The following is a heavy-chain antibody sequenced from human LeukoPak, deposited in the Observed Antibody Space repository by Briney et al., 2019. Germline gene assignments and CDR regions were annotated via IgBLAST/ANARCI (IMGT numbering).Heavy chain of an antibody. CDR2: IYPTDSET. V-gene: IGHV5-51*01. Sequence: GESLRISCQGSGHNFTTYWIGWVRQKPGEGLEWMGLIYPTDSETKHNPSFQGQVTFSADKSTRTAYLQWDTLKASDTATYYCTSRRAPYYFYIDVWGKGTTVTVSS. J-gene: IGHJ6*04. CDR3: TSRRAPYYFYIDV. D-gene: IGHD3-10*01. CDR1: GHNFTTYW.